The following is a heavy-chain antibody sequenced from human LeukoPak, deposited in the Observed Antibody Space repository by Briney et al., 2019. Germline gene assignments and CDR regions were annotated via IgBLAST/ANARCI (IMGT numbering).Heavy chain of an antibody. J-gene: IGHJ4*02. CDR3: AKDGGGYYNY. CDR1: GFNFRPFW. CDR2: ISYDGSNK. V-gene: IGHV3-30*18. Sequence: GGSLRLSCAASGFNFRPFWMHWVRQAPGKGLEWVAVISYDGSNKYYADSVKGRFTISRDNSKNTLYLQMNSLRAEDTAVYYCAKDGGGYYNYWGQGTLVTVSS. D-gene: IGHD4-23*01.